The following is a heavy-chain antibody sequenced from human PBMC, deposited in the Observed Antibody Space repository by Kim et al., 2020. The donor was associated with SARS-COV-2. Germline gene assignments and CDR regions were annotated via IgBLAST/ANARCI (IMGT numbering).Heavy chain of an antibody. CDR3: VRDPVAGGWINWYFDL. CDR2: KYRSGST. Sequence: SETLSLTCAVSGDSVSSNYWWSWVRQAPGKGLEGIGGKYRSGSTNYNPSLKSRVTISVDKSKNQFSLNLTSVTAADTAVYYCVRDPVAGGWINWYFDLWGRGTRVTVPS. J-gene: IGHJ2*01. V-gene: IGHV4-4*02. CDR1: GDSVSSNYW. D-gene: IGHD6-19*01.